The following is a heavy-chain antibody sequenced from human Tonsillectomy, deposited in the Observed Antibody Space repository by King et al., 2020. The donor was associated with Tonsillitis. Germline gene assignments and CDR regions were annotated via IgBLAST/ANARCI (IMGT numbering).Heavy chain of an antibody. Sequence: DVQLVESGGGLGQPGRSLRLSCAASGFTFDVYAMHWVRRAPGKGLEWVGGCSWNRGDLAYADSWKGRFTIFRDKAKNSLYLQMSSLRDEDTAFYYCAKDMQATMTAPHDFDYWGQGTLVTVSS. CDR3: AKDMQATMTAPHDFDY. CDR1: GFTFDVYA. V-gene: IGHV3-9*01. J-gene: IGHJ4*02. CDR2: CSWNRGDL. D-gene: IGHD3-22*01.